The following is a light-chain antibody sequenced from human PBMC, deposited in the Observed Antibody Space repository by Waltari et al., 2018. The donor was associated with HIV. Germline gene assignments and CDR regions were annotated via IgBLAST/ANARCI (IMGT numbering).Light chain of an antibody. CDR2: YVT. J-gene: IGLJ1*01. CDR1: SSDVGGYNY. CDR3: CSYAGRYTYV. Sequence: QSALTQPRSVSGSPGQSVTISCTGTSSDVGGYNYVSWYQHHPGKAPKFMIYYVTKRPSGVPDRFSGSKSGNTASLTISGLQAEDEADYYCCSYAGRYTYVFGTGTKVTVL. V-gene: IGLV2-11*01.